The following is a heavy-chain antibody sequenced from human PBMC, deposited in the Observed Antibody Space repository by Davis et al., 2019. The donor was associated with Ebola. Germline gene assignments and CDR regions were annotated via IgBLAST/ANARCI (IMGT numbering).Heavy chain of an antibody. Sequence: AASVKVSCKASGYTFTSYAMHWVRQAPGQRLEWMGWINAGNGNTKYSQKFQGRVTITRDTSASTAYMGLSRLRSDDTAVYYCARDYGDYGFDPWGQGTLVTVSS. CDR1: GYTFTSYA. CDR2: INAGNGNT. D-gene: IGHD4-17*01. V-gene: IGHV1-3*01. J-gene: IGHJ5*02. CDR3: ARDYGDYGFDP.